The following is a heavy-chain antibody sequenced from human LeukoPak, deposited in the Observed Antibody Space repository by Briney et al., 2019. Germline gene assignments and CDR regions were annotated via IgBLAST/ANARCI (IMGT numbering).Heavy chain of an antibody. V-gene: IGHV3-30-3*01. D-gene: IGHD6-13*01. CDR1: GFTFSSYA. CDR2: ISYDGSNK. J-gene: IGHJ4*02. CDR3: ARDSWVN. Sequence: GRSLRLSCAASGFTFSSYAMHWVRQAPGKGLEWVAVISYDGSNKYYADSVKGRFTISRDNSKNTLYLQMNSLRAEDTAVYYCARDSWVNWGQGTLVTVSS.